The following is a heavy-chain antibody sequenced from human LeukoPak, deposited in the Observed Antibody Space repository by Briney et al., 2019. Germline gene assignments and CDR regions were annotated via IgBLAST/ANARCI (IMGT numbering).Heavy chain of an antibody. CDR1: GFTFSTYA. CDR3: ASGWYSSGWYYYYYGMDV. CDR2: IYSGGST. J-gene: IGHJ6*02. D-gene: IGHD6-19*01. V-gene: IGHV3-66*01. Sequence: GGSLRLSCAASGFTFSTYAVSWVRQAPGKGLEWVSVIYSGGSTYYADSVKGRFTISRDNSKNTLYLQMNSLRAEDTAVYYCASGWYSSGWYYYYYGMDVWGQGTTVTVSS.